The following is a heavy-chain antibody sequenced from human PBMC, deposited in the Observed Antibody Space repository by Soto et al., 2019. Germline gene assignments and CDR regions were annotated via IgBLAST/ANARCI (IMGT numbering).Heavy chain of an antibody. J-gene: IGHJ6*02. Sequence: QVQLVQSGAELKKTGSSVKVSCRASGDTFSSYAVNWVRQAPGRGLEWMGRIITVLGTTDYAQNFKGRLTIKAEKSTKTVYMELSSLRSEDTAVYYCARRRYCGYDCYHKHYYGMDVWGQGTTVTVAS. CDR3: ARRRYCGYDCYHKHYYGMDV. D-gene: IGHD2-21*01. CDR2: IITVLGTT. CDR1: GDTFSSYA. V-gene: IGHV1-69*08.